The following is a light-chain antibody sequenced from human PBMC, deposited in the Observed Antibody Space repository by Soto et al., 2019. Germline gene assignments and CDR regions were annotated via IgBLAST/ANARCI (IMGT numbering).Light chain of an antibody. CDR3: QQYGSSPPIT. Sequence: EIVLTQSPGTLSLSPGERATLSCRASQNVDTNYLAWYQQKPGQAPRLLIYDASSRATGIPDRFSGSGSGTDFTLTISRLEPEDSAVYYCQQYGSSPPITFGQGTRLEIK. J-gene: IGKJ5*01. CDR1: QNVDTNY. V-gene: IGKV3-20*01. CDR2: DAS.